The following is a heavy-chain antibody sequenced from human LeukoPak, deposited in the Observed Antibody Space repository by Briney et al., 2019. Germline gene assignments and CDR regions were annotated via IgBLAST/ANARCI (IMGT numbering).Heavy chain of an antibody. CDR2: ISRSSSFI. Sequence: PGGSLRLSCAASGFTFSRYSMNWVRQAPGKGLEWVSSISRSSSFIYYADSVKGRFTISRDNAKNSLYLQMNSLRAEDTAVYYCARDPPLGSCSTISCPHLDYWGQGSLVTVSS. CDR3: ARDPPLGSCSTISCPHLDY. D-gene: IGHD2-2*01. J-gene: IGHJ4*02. CDR1: GFTFSRYS. V-gene: IGHV3-21*01.